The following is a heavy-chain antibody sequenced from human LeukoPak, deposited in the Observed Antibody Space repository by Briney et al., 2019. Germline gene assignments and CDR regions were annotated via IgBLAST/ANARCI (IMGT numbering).Heavy chain of an antibody. V-gene: IGHV1-69*05. D-gene: IGHD6-6*01. Sequence: SVKVSCKASGGTFSSYAISWVRQAPGQGLEWMGRIIPIFGTANYAQKFQGRVTITTDESTSTAYMELSSLRSEDTAVYYCAGTSMAASPFDYWGQGTLVTVSS. J-gene: IGHJ4*02. CDR2: IIPIFGTA. CDR1: GGTFSSYA. CDR3: AGTSMAASPFDY.